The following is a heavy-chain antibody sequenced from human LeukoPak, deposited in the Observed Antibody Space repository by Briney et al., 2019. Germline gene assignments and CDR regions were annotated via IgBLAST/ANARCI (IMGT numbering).Heavy chain of an antibody. CDR1: GGSVSSGIYY. J-gene: IGHJ4*02. CDR3: ATLGLLRGAGFNLATHF. Sequence: PSETLSLTCTVSGGSVSSGIYYWSWIRQPPGKGLEWIGYIFYSGTTNYNPPLKSRVTISLDTSKNQFSLKLSSLTAADTAVYYCATLGLLRGAGFNLATHFWGQGTLVAVSS. V-gene: IGHV4-61*01. CDR2: IFYSGTT. D-gene: IGHD1-26*01.